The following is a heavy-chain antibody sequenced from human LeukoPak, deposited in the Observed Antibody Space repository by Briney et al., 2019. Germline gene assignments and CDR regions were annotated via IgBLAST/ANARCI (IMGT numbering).Heavy chain of an antibody. J-gene: IGHJ4*02. D-gene: IGHD3-22*01. CDR3: AIEGYYDSSGYYDY. V-gene: IGHV1-69*13. CDR1: GGTFSSYA. Sequence: SVKVSCKASGGTFSSYAISWVRQAPGQGLEWMGGIIPIFGTANYAQKFQSRVTITADESTSTAYMELSSLRSEDTAVYYCAIEGYYDSSGYYDYWGQGTLVTVSS. CDR2: IIPIFGTA.